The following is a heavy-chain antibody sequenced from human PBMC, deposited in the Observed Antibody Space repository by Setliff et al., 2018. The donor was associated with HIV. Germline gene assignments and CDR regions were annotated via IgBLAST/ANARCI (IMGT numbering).Heavy chain of an antibody. CDR1: GYSFTNYW. CDR2: IYPGDSDT. V-gene: IGHV5-51*01. D-gene: IGHD5-12*01. Sequence: PGESLKISCKGSGYSFTNYWIGWVRQVPGKGLEWMGIIYPGDSDTRYSPSFQGQVTISADKSISTAYLQWSSLKASDTAMYYCARYSGYERGAFDIWGQGTMVTVSS. J-gene: IGHJ3*02. CDR3: ARYSGYERGAFDI.